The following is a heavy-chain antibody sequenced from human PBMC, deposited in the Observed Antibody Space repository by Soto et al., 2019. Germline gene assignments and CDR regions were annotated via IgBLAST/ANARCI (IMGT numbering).Heavy chain of an antibody. J-gene: IGHJ4*02. D-gene: IGHD6-13*01. V-gene: IGHV1-69*02. CDR1: GGTFSSYT. Sequence: QVQLVQSGAEVKKPGSSVKVSCKASGGTFSSYTISWVRQAPGQGLEWMGRIIPILGIANYAQKFQGRVTITADKSTSTAYIELSSLRSEDTAVYYCASGIPATARYYFDYWGQGTLVTVSS. CDR2: IIPILGIA. CDR3: ASGIPATARYYFDY.